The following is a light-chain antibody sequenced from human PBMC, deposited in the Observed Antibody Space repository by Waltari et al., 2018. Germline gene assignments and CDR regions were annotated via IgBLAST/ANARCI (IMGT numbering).Light chain of an antibody. CDR2: DVP. J-gene: IGLJ1*01. V-gene: IGLV2-14*03. CDR1: TRAVDTYIS. Sequence: QSALSVPASVAAPPGQSHAPSCTGTTRAVDTYISVFWNQQLPGKAPKLIIYDVPARPSGISNRFSGTKSGNTASLPFSGLQAEDAADYYCSSFTTNNPLVLGSGTKVSVL. CDR3: SSFTTNNPLV.